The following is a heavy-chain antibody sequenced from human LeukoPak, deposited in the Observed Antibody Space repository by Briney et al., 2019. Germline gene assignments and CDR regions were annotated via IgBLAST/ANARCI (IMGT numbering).Heavy chain of an antibody. CDR2: ISGSGGST. CDR3: ARGHSNYGDYFDY. J-gene: IGHJ4*02. Sequence: GGSLRLSCAASGFTFSSYAMSWVRQAPGKGLEWVSAISGSGGSTYYADSVKGRFTISRDNSKNTLYLQMNSLRAEDTAVYYCARGHSNYGDYFDYWGQGTLVTVSS. V-gene: IGHV3-23*01. CDR1: GFTFSSYA. D-gene: IGHD4-11*01.